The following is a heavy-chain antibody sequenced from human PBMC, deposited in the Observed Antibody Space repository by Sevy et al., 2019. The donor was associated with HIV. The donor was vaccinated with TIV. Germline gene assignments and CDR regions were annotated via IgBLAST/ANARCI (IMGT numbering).Heavy chain of an antibody. CDR1: GYTFAAYY. V-gene: IGHV1-2*02. CDR3: ARGKREEWLLYLDN. CDR2: IYPNGGDT. D-gene: IGHD3-3*01. Sequence: ASVKVSCKTSGYTFAAYYIHWVRQAPGQGPEWLGWIYPNGGDTTFAQKFQGRVTVPMSTSINTVYMELKRLRSDDTAVYYCARGKREEWLLYLDNWGQGTLVTVSS. J-gene: IGHJ4*02.